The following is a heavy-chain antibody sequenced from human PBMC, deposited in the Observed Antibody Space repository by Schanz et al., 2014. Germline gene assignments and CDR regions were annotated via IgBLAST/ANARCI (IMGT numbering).Heavy chain of an antibody. CDR1: GGSISSRSYY. V-gene: IGHV4-39*01. J-gene: IGHJ3*02. CDR3: ARRGRAFDT. CDR2: IDYDGNA. Sequence: QVQLRESGPGLVKPSETLSLTCSVSGGSISSRSYYWGWIRQPPGKGLEWIGNIDYDGNAYYNPSRPGQVPMSVDISKANFSLKVASVTAADTAVYFCARRGRAFDTWGHGTMVTVSS.